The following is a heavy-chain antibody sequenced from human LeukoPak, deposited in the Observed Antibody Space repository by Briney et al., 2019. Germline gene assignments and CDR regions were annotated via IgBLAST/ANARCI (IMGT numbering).Heavy chain of an antibody. Sequence: GGSLRLSCEASGLSISNSWMAWVRRAPGKGLEWVANIKEDGSAKFYVDSVKGRFTISRDNAKNSLSLQVNSLRVEDTAVYYCATALDAPAGPDWGQGTLVTVSS. CDR3: ATALDAPAGPD. CDR1: GLSISNSW. D-gene: IGHD6-13*01. CDR2: IKEDGSAK. J-gene: IGHJ4*02. V-gene: IGHV3-7*01.